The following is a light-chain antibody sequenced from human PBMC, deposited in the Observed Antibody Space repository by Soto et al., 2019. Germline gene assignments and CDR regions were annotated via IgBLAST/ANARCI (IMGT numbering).Light chain of an antibody. J-gene: IGLJ3*02. Sequence: QSVLTQPPSASGTPGQRVSISCSGSNSNIKNNYVLWCQNVPGTAPRLLIYSNNQRPSGVPDRFSGSKSGTSASLAISGLRSEDEAEYYCASWDDSLSGPVFGGGTKLTVL. CDR1: NSNIKNNY. CDR3: ASWDDSLSGPV. V-gene: IGLV1-47*02. CDR2: SNN.